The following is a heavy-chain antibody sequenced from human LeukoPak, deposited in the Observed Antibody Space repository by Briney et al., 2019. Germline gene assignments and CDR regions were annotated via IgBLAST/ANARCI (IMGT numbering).Heavy chain of an antibody. CDR2: IKQDGSEK. CDR1: GFTFSSYW. J-gene: IGHJ4*02. Sequence: PGGSLRLSCAASGFTFSSYWMSWVRQAPGKGLEWVANIKQDGSEKYYVDSVKGRFTISRDNAKNSLYLQMNSLRAEDTAVYYCARENYASGSYGDFWGQGTLVTVSS. V-gene: IGHV3-7*01. D-gene: IGHD3-10*01. CDR3: ARENYASGSYGDF.